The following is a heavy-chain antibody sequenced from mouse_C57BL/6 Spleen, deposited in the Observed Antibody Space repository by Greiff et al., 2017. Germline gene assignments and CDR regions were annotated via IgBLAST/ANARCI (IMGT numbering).Heavy chain of an antibody. J-gene: IGHJ1*03. D-gene: IGHD1-1*01. CDR1: GYTFTGYW. CDR3: ARCGITSVVATRYFDV. V-gene: IGHV1-9*01. CDR2: ILPGSGST. Sequence: QVQLQQSGAELMKPGASVKLSCKATGYTFTGYWIEWVKQRPGHGLEWIGEILPGSGSTNYNEKFKGKATFTADTSSNTAYMQLSSLTTEDSAISDGARCGITSVVATRYFDVWGTGTTVTVSS.